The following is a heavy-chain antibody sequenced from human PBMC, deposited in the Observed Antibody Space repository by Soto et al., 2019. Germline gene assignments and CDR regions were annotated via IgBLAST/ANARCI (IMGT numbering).Heavy chain of an antibody. J-gene: IGHJ4*02. CDR2: VSASGLNT. D-gene: IGHD5-18*01. CDR3: AIDRPRRTSGYVFEY. Sequence: EVQLLESGGKLVQPGGSLTLSCAASGFTFSTYAMAWVRQAPGKGLEWVSGVSASGLNTDYADPVKGRFYISRDNSKNAVSLHMNRLRAADTALYYCAIDRPRRTSGYVFEYWGQGTPVTVSS. V-gene: IGHV3-23*01. CDR1: GFTFSTYA.